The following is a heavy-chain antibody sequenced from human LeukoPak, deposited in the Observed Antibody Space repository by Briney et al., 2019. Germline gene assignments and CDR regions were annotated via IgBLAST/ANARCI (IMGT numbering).Heavy chain of an antibody. V-gene: IGHV4-31*03. CDR1: GGSISSGGYY. J-gene: IGHJ5*02. CDR3: ARATRPRNWFDP. Sequence: SQTLSLTCTVFGGSISSGGYYWSWIRQHPGKGLEWIGYIYYSGSTYYNPSLKSRVTISVDTSKNQFSLKPSSVTAADTAVYYCARATRPRNWFDPWGQGTLVTVSS. CDR2: IYYSGST.